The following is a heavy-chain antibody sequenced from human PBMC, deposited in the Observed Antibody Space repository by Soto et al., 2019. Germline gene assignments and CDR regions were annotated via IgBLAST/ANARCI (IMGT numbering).Heavy chain of an antibody. J-gene: IGHJ4*02. CDR2: ISGSGDSK. CDR3: AKRAYGSDFDY. Sequence: EVQLLESGGGLVQPGGSLRLSCAASGFTFSSYAMIWVRQAPGKGLEWVSVISGSGDSKYYADSVKGRFTISRDNSKNTLHLQMNSLRVEDTAVYYCAKRAYGSDFDYWGQGTLVTVSS. D-gene: IGHD3-10*01. V-gene: IGHV3-23*01. CDR1: GFTFSSYA.